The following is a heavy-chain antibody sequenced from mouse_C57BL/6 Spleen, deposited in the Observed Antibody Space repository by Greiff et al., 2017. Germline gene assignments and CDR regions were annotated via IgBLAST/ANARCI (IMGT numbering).Heavy chain of an antibody. Sequence: EVKLVESGGGLVKPGGSLKLSCAASGFTFSSYAMSWVRQTPEKRLEWVATISDGGSYTYYPDNVKGRFTISRDNAKNNLYLQMSHLKSEDTAMYYCAREDDYDDYFDYWGQGTTLTVSS. CDR2: ISDGGSYT. J-gene: IGHJ2*01. V-gene: IGHV5-4*01. CDR1: GFTFSSYA. CDR3: AREDDYDDYFDY. D-gene: IGHD2-4*01.